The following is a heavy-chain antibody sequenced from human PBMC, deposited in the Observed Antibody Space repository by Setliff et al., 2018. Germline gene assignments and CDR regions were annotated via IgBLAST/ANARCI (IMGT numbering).Heavy chain of an antibody. CDR1: GGSISSGDYH. CDR2: IYYSGST. D-gene: IGHD3-22*01. Sequence: PSETLSLTCTVSGGSISSGDYHWSWIRQPPGKGLEFVGYIYYSGSTYYNPSLKSRVTISIDTSKNQFSLKVNSVTAADTAVYYCASAPLLYSDSSGLSGTFDIWGQGTMVTVSS. V-gene: IGHV4-30-4*08. CDR3: ASAPLLYSDSSGLSGTFDI. J-gene: IGHJ3*02.